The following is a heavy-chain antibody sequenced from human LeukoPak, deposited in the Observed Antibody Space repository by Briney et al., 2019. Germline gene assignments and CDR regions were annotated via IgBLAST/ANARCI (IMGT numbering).Heavy chain of an antibody. V-gene: IGHV1-3*01. CDR1: GYTFTSYA. J-gene: IGHJ4*02. CDR2: INAGNGNT. Sequence: GASVKVSCKASGYTFTSYAMHWVRQAPGQRLEWMGWINAGNGNTKYSQKFQGRVTITADESTSTAYMELSSLRSEDTAVYYCARSNFDYYGSGSPHPYYFDYWGQGTLVTVSS. D-gene: IGHD3-10*01. CDR3: ARSNFDYYGSGSPHPYYFDY.